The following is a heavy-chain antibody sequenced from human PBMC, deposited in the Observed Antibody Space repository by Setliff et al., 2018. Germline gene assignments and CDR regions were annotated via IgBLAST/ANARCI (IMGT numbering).Heavy chain of an antibody. CDR2: IKYDGTT. Sequence: PSETLSLTCTVSSGSIINYYWSWIRQPPGRPLEWIGYIKYDGTTDYNPPLDSRVTMSVDTSKNQFSLKLKSVTAADTAMYYCARGCAADACYSDYYYYMDVWGKGTTVTVSS. J-gene: IGHJ6*03. V-gene: IGHV4-59*01. CDR3: ARGCAADACYSDYYYYMDV. CDR1: SGSIINYY. D-gene: IGHD2-15*01.